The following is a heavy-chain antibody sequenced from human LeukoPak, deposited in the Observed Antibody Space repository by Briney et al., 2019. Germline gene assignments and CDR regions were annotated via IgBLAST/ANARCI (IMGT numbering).Heavy chain of an antibody. CDR1: GITLSNYG. J-gene: IGHJ4*02. CDR3: AKRGVVIRVILVGFHKEAYYFDS. D-gene: IGHD3-22*01. CDR2: ISDSGGRT. Sequence: GGSLRLSCAVSGITLSNYGMSWVRQAPGKGLEWVAGISDSGGRTNYADSVKGRFTISRDNPKNTLYLQMNSLRAEDAAVYFCAKRGVVIRVILVGFHKEAYYFDSWGQGALVTVSS. V-gene: IGHV3-23*01.